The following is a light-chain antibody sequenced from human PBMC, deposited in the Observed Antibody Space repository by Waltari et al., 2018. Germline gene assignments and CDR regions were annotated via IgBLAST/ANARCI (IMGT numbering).Light chain of an antibody. CDR3: CSYAGRNIWV. J-gene: IGLJ3*02. V-gene: IGLV2-23*02. CDR1: SSDVGFYNL. Sequence: QSALTHPASVSGSPGQSITTSCTGTSSDVGFYNLVPWYQQHPGKAPELVVYEVISRPSGVSNRFSGSKSGNTASLTISGLQAEDEADYYCCSYAGRNIWVFGGGTKLTVL. CDR2: EVI.